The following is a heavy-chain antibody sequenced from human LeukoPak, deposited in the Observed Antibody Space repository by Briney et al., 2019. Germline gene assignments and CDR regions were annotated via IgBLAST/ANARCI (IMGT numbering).Heavy chain of an antibody. D-gene: IGHD3-3*01. Sequence: PSETLSLTCAVSGGSISSGGYSWSWIRQPPGKGLEWIGYIYHSGSTYYNPSLKSRVTISVDTSKNQFSLKLSSVTAADTAVYYCARARITIFGVVAYFDYWGQGTLVTVSS. CDR1: GGSISSGGYS. CDR3: ARARITIFGVVAYFDY. CDR2: IYHSGST. V-gene: IGHV4-30-2*01. J-gene: IGHJ4*02.